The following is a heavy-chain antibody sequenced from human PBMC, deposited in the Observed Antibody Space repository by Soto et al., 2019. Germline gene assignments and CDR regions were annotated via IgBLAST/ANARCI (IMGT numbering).Heavy chain of an antibody. V-gene: IGHV1-18*04. D-gene: IGHD3-3*01. J-gene: IGHJ6*03. CDR2: ISANNGGT. CDR3: ARVHYDFWRAGYYYYYMHA. Sequence: ASVKVSCKASGYTFTGYYMHWVRQAPGQGLEWMGWISANNGGTNYAQKLQGRVTMTTDTSTSTAYMELRSLRSDDTAVYYCARVHYDFWRAGYYYYYMHAWGKGTTVTASS. CDR1: GYTFTGYY.